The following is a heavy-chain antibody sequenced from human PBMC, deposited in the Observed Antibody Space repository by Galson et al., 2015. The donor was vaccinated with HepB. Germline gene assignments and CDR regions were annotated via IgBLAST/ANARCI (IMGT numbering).Heavy chain of an antibody. Sequence: SLRLSCAASGFTFSSYAMHWVRQAPGKGLEWVAVISYDGSNKYYADSVKGRFTISRDNSKNTLYLQMNSLRAEDTAVYYCARDQGRYSYGHFDYWGQGTLVTVSS. D-gene: IGHD5-18*01. J-gene: IGHJ4*02. CDR3: ARDQGRYSYGHFDY. V-gene: IGHV3-30*04. CDR1: GFTFSSYA. CDR2: ISYDGSNK.